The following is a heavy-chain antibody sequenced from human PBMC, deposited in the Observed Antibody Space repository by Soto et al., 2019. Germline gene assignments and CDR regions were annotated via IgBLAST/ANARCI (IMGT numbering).Heavy chain of an antibody. D-gene: IGHD3-10*01. V-gene: IGHV3-23*01. CDR3: AKDRHYPRDYFHY. CDR2: VSANGQGI. J-gene: IGHJ4*02. CDR1: GFTFSSSA. Sequence: GGSLRLSCAASGFTFSSSAISWVRQAPGKGLEWVSAVSANGQGIYYADSVRGRFTISRDNSKNAVFLHMDSLSAEDTAVYYCAKDRHYPRDYFHYWGQGTLVTVSS.